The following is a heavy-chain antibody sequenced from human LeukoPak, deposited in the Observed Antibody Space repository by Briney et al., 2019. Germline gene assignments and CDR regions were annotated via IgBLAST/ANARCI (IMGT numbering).Heavy chain of an antibody. CDR1: GFSFSSYW. D-gene: IGHD2-21*02. CDR2: INEDAKTI. Sequence: GGSLRLSCAASGFSFSSYWLHWVRQAPGKGLVWVSRINEDAKTINYADSVKGRFTISRDNAKNTVSLQMYSLRAEDTAVYYCARVEVGGDYSKFDYWGQGTLVTVSS. J-gene: IGHJ4*02. V-gene: IGHV3-74*01. CDR3: ARVEVGGDYSKFDY.